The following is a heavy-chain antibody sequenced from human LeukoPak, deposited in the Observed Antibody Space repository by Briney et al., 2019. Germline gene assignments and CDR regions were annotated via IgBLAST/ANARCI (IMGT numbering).Heavy chain of an antibody. Sequence: SETLSLTCTVSGGSISSYYWSWIRQPPGKGLEWIGYIYYSGSTNYNPSLKSRVTISVDTSRNQFSLKLSSVTAADTAVYYCARSHLWFDPWGQGTLVTVSS. CDR3: ARSHLWFDP. CDR1: GGSISSYY. D-gene: IGHD3-3*02. CDR2: IYYSGST. J-gene: IGHJ5*02. V-gene: IGHV4-59*12.